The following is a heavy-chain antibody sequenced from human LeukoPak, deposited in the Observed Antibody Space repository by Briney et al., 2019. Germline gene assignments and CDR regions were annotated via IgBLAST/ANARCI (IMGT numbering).Heavy chain of an antibody. CDR1: GYTFTSSG. V-gene: IGHV1-18*01. J-gene: IGHJ4*02. CDR3: ARVRGKHAGGYDFDY. CDR2: ISAYNGNT. D-gene: IGHD5-12*01. Sequence: ASVKVSCTASGYTFTSSGISWVRQAPGQGLEWMGWISAYNGNTNYAQKLQGRVTMTTDTSTSTAYMELRSLRSDDTAVYYCARVRGKHAGGYDFDYGSQGTLVTVSS.